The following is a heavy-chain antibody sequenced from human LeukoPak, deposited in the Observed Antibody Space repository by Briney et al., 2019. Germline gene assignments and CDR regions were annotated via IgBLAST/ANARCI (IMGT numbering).Heavy chain of an antibody. CDR2: ISGSGGGT. J-gene: IGHJ4*02. CDR1: GFTFSTYA. CDR3: AKDSCSSTTCYWDY. Sequence: PGGSLRLSCAASGFTFSTYAMSWVRQAPGTGLGWVSAISGSGGGTYYADSVKGRVTISRDNSKNTLYLQMSSLRSEDTAIYYCAKDSCSSTTCYWDYWGQGTLVTVSS. V-gene: IGHV3-23*01. D-gene: IGHD2-2*01.